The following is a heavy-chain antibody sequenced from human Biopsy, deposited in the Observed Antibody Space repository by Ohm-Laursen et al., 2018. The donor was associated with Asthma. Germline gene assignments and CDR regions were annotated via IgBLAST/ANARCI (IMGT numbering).Heavy chain of an antibody. CDR1: GGTFNTYV. CDR2: INSVFGTT. J-gene: IGHJ4*02. CDR3: ARKAGSCISRTCYSLDF. Sequence: EASVKVSCKSLGGTFNTYVIGWVREAPGQGLEWMGGINSVFGTTTYPQKFQVRVTITADDSTSTVYMELSSLRSEDTAVYYCARKAGSCISRTCYSLDFWGQGTLVTVSS. D-gene: IGHD2-2*01. V-gene: IGHV1-69*13.